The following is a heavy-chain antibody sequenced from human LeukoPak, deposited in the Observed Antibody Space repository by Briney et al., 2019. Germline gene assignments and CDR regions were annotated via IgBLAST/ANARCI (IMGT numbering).Heavy chain of an antibody. V-gene: IGHV3-74*01. D-gene: IGHD6-13*01. CDR2: INSDGSSP. CDR3: AREGIAAAGTAGYY. J-gene: IGHJ4*02. CDR1: GFTFSTYW. Sequence: GGSLRLSCAASGFTFSTYWMHWVRQAPGKGLVWVSCINSDGSSPSYADSVKGRFTISRDNAKNSLYLQMNSLRAEDTALYYCAREGIAAAGTAGYYWGQGTLVTVSS.